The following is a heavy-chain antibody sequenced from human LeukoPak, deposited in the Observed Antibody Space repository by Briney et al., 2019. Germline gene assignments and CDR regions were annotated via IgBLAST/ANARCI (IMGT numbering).Heavy chain of an antibody. J-gene: IGHJ6*02. V-gene: IGHV3-7*01. CDR1: GFTFSSYA. D-gene: IGHD2-2*02. Sequence: GGSLRLSCAASGFTFSSYAMSWVRQAPGKGLEWVANIKQDGSEKYYVDSVKGRFTISRDNAKNSLYLQMNSLRAEDTAVYYCARENVVVPAAIHLYYYGMDVWGQGTTVTVSS. CDR2: IKQDGSEK. CDR3: ARENVVVPAAIHLYYYGMDV.